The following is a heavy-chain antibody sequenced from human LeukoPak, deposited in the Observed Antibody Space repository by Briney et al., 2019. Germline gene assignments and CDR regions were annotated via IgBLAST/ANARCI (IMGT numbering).Heavy chain of an antibody. CDR2: INSDGSST. CDR3: AKDPPSIVGVDY. D-gene: IGHD1-26*01. CDR1: GFTFSSYW. J-gene: IGHJ4*02. Sequence: GGSLRLSCAASGFTFSSYWMHWVRQAPGKGLVWVSRINSDGSSTSYADSVKGRFTISRDNSKNTLYLQMNSLRAEDTAVYYCAKDPPSIVGVDYWGQGTLVTVSS. V-gene: IGHV3-74*01.